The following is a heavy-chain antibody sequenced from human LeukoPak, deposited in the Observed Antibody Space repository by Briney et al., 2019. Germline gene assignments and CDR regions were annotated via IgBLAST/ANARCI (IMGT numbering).Heavy chain of an antibody. CDR2: INPNSGAT. CDR1: GFTFTDYY. V-gene: IGHV1-2*02. J-gene: IGHJ4*02. CDR3: AREASGWYAY. D-gene: IGHD6-19*01. Sequence: ASVKVSCKASGFTFTDYYMHWVRQAPGQGLEWVGWINPNSGATAYAQKFQGRVTVTRDTPINTAYMDPSMLTSDDTAMYYCAREASGWYAYWGQGTLVTVSS.